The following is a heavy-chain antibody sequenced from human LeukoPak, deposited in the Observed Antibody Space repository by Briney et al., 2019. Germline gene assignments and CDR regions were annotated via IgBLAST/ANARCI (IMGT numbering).Heavy chain of an antibody. CDR2: IYYSGST. CDR1: GGSISSGGYY. D-gene: IGHD3-22*01. V-gene: IGHV4-31*03. CDR3: ARDLGYYDSSGYSHYFDY. J-gene: IGHJ4*02. Sequence: SETLSLTCTVSGGSISSGGYYWSWIRQHPGKGLEWIGYIYYSGSTYYNPSLKSRVTISVDTSKNQFSLKLSSVTAADTAAYYCARDLGYYDSSGYSHYFDYWGQGTLVTVSS.